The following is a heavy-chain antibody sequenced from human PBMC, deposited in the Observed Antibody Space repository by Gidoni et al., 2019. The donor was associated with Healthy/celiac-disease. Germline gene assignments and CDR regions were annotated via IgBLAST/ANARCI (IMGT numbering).Heavy chain of an antibody. J-gene: IGHJ4*02. D-gene: IGHD3-9*01. CDR2: ISSSSSYI. CDR3: ASSANDYDILTSFDY. Sequence: EVQLVESGGGLVKPGGSLRLSCAASGFPFSSYSMNWVRQAPGNGLEWVSSISSSSSYIYYADSVKGRCTISRDNAKNSLYLQMNSLRAEDTAVYYCASSANDYDILTSFDYWGQGTLVTVSS. V-gene: IGHV3-21*01. CDR1: GFPFSSYS.